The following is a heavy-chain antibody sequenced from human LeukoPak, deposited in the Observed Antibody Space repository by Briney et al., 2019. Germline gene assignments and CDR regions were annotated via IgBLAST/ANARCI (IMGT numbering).Heavy chain of an antibody. J-gene: IGHJ3*02. CDR3: ARRHSSGPDAFDI. Sequence: GASVKVSCKASGYTFTGYYMHWVRQAPGQGLEWMGWINPNSGGTNYAQKFQGRVTMTRDTSISTAYMELSRLRSDDTAVYYCARRHSSGPDAFDIWGQGTMVTVSS. D-gene: IGHD6-19*01. CDR2: INPNSGGT. V-gene: IGHV1-2*02. CDR1: GYTFTGYY.